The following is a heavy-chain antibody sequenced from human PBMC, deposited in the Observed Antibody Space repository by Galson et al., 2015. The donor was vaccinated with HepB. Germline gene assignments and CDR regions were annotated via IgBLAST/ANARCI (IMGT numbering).Heavy chain of an antibody. D-gene: IGHD3-16*01. CDR2: INPNQGGT. CDR1: GYTFSDHY. Sequence: SVKVSCKAYGYTFSDHYIHWVRQAPGQGLEWMGRINPNQGGTNYAQKFQGRVTLTKDASIRTAYMEVTRLRSDDTAVYYCARASSQGDFDFWGQGTLVSVSS. J-gene: IGHJ4*02. V-gene: IGHV1-2*06. CDR3: ARASSQGDFDF.